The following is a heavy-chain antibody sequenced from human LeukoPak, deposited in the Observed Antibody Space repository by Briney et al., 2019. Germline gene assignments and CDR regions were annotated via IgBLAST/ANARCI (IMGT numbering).Heavy chain of an antibody. D-gene: IGHD3-10*01. Sequence: SETLSLTCAVYGGSFSGYSWTWIRQPPGKGLEWIEEINRSGTTNYNPSLKSRVTISVDTSKNQFSLKLTSVTAADTAVYYCARGESYYYASGSSLPLGYWGQGTLVTVSS. CDR3: ARGESYYYASGSSLPLGY. CDR1: GGSFSGYS. J-gene: IGHJ4*02. CDR2: INRSGTT. V-gene: IGHV4-34*01.